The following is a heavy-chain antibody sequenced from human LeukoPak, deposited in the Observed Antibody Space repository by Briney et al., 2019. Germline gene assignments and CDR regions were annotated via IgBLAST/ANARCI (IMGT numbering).Heavy chain of an antibody. CDR2: IYPGDSDT. J-gene: IGHJ4*02. CDR3: ARIRYCSGGSCSACDY. CDR1: GHSFTTYW. Sequence: GESLKISCKGSGHSFTTYWIGWVRQMPGKGLEWMGFIYPGDSDTRYSPSFQGQVTISADKSISTAYLQWSSLKASDTAMYYCARIRYCSGGSCSACDYWGQGTLVTVSS. V-gene: IGHV5-51*01. D-gene: IGHD2-15*01.